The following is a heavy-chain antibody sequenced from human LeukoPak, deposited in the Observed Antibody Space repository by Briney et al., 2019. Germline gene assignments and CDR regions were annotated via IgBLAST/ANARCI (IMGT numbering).Heavy chain of an antibody. J-gene: IGHJ4*02. CDR2: INPNSGGT. CDR3: AMPDYGGKGETYYFDY. Sequence: ASVKVSCKASGYTFTGYYMHWMRQAPGQGLEWMGWINPNSGGTNYAQKFQGRVTMTRDTSISTAYMELSRLRSDDTAVYYCAMPDYGGKGETYYFDYWGQGTLVTVSS. D-gene: IGHD4-23*01. CDR1: GYTFTGYY. V-gene: IGHV1-2*02.